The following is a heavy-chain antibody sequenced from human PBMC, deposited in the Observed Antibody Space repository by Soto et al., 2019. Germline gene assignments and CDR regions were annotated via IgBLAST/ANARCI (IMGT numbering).Heavy chain of an antibody. V-gene: IGHV1-8*01. CDR3: ARGGYDFWSGYWSNWFDP. CDR2: MNPNSGNT. J-gene: IGHJ5*02. D-gene: IGHD3-3*01. CDR1: GYTFTSYD. Sequence: ASVKVSCKASGYTFTSYDINWVRQATGQGLEWMGWMNPNSGNTGYAQKFQGRVTMTRNTSISTAYMELSSLRSEDMAVYYCARGGYDFWSGYWSNWFDPWGQGTLVTVSS.